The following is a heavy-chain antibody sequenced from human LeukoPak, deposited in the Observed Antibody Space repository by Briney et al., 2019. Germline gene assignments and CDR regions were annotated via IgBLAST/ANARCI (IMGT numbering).Heavy chain of an antibody. D-gene: IGHD4-17*01. Sequence: GGSLRLSCAASGFIVSSNYMSWVRQAPGKGLEWVAFIRYDGSNKYYADSVKGRFTISRDNSKNTLYLRMNSLRAEDTAVYYCAKMTTVPATVYWGQGTLVTVSS. CDR3: AKMTTVPATVY. CDR2: IRYDGSNK. J-gene: IGHJ4*02. CDR1: GFIVSSNY. V-gene: IGHV3-30*02.